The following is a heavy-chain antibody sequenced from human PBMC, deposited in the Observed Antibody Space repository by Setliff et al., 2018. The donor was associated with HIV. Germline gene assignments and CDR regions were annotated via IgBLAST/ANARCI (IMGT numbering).Heavy chain of an antibody. Sequence: SETLSLTCSVSGGSISNFYWSWIRQPPGKGLEWVGHIYSTGDTNYNPSLKSRVTLSADTSKNQLSLKLGSVTAADTSVYYCAKGEDYGDYNNWFDPWGQGILVTVS. CDR2: IYSTGDT. D-gene: IGHD4-17*01. V-gene: IGHV4-4*09. J-gene: IGHJ5*02. CDR3: AKGEDYGDYNNWFDP. CDR1: GGSISNFY.